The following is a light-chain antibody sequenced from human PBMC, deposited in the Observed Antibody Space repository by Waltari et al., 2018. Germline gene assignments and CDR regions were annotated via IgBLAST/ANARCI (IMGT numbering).Light chain of an antibody. CDR1: SSDVGSYNY. CDR2: DVT. CDR3: SSYTSSSTWV. Sequence: QSALTQPASVSGSPGQSITISCTGTSSDVGSYNYVSWYQQHPGKAPKLMIYDVTKRPSGVSNRFSGSKSGNTASLTISGLQAEDEADYYCSSYTSSSTWVFGGGTKLIVL. J-gene: IGLJ3*02. V-gene: IGLV2-14*01.